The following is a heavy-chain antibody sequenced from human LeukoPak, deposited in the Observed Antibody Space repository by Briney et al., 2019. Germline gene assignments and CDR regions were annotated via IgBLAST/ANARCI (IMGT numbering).Heavy chain of an antibody. CDR3: ARELRGFDY. CDR1: GGSISSYY. Sequence: SETLSLTCTVSGGSISSYYWSWIRQPPGKGLEWIGYIYYSGSTNYNPSLKSRVTISVDTSKNQFSLELSSVTAADTAVYYCARELRGFDYWGQGTLVTVSS. V-gene: IGHV4-59*01. D-gene: IGHD4-17*01. J-gene: IGHJ4*02. CDR2: IYYSGST.